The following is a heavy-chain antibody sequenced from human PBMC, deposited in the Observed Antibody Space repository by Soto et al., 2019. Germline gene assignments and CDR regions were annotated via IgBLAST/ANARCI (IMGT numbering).Heavy chain of an antibody. CDR3: ARVHYGSGSYYNSNWFDP. CDR1: GGSISSGGYY. V-gene: IGHV4-31*03. Sequence: SETLSLTCTVSGGSISSGGYYWGWIRQHPGKGLEWIGYIYYSGSTYYNPSLKSRVTISVDTSKNQFSLKLSSVTAADTAVYYCARVHYGSGSYYNSNWFDPWGQGTLVTVSS. CDR2: IYYSGST. D-gene: IGHD3-10*01. J-gene: IGHJ5*02.